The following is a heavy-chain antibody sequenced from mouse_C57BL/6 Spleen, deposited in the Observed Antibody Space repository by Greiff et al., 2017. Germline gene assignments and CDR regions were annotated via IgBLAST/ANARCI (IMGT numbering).Heavy chain of an antibody. CDR3: TTDYGSSSYFGV. D-gene: IGHD1-1*01. CDR2: IDPEGGDT. Sequence: VQLQQSGAELVRPGASVKLSCTASGFNIKDYYMHWVKQRPEQGLEWIGRIDPEGGDTEYAPKFQGKATMTADTSSNTAYLQLSSLTSEDTAVYYCTTDYGSSSYFGVWGTGTTVTVSS. V-gene: IGHV14-1*01. CDR1: GFNIKDYY. J-gene: IGHJ1*03.